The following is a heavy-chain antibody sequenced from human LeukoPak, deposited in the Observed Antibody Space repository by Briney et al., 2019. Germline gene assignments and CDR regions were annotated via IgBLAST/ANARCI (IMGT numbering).Heavy chain of an antibody. Sequence: SETLSLTCAVYGGSFSGYYWSWIRQPPGKGLDWIGEINHSGSTNYNPSLKSRVTISVDTSKNQFSLKLSSVTAADTAVYYCARGPYDFWSGYLPWFDPWGQGTLVTVSS. CDR1: GGSFSGYY. J-gene: IGHJ5*02. D-gene: IGHD3-3*01. CDR3: ARGPYDFWSGYLPWFDP. CDR2: INHSGST. V-gene: IGHV4-34*01.